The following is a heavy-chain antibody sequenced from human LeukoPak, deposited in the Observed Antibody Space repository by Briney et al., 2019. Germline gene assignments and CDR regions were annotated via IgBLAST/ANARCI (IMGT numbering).Heavy chain of an antibody. J-gene: IGHJ6*02. CDR2: IFSGGTT. V-gene: IGHV3-53*01. Sequence: GGSLKLSCAASGFTVSSNYMSWVRQAPGKGLEWVSVIFSGGTTYYADSVKGRFTISRDNSKNTLYLQMNSLRAEDTAVYYCAREGNYYDMDVWGQGTTVTVSS. CDR3: AREGNYYDMDV. CDR1: GFTVSSNY.